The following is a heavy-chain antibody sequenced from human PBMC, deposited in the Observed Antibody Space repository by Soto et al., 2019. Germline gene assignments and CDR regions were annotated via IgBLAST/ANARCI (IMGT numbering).Heavy chain of an antibody. CDR2: IYYSGST. CDR1: GGSISSGGYY. Sequence: SETLSLTCTVSGGSISSGGYYWSWIRQHPGKGLEWIGYIYYSGSTYYNPSLKGRVTISVDTSKNQFSLKLSSVTAADTAVYYCARVLQDSLGYCSGGSCWNDAFDIWGQGTMVTVSS. CDR3: ARVLQDSLGYCSGGSCWNDAFDI. V-gene: IGHV4-31*03. D-gene: IGHD2-15*01. J-gene: IGHJ3*02.